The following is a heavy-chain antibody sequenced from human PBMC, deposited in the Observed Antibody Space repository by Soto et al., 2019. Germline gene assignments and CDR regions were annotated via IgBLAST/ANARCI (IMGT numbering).Heavy chain of an antibody. D-gene: IGHD3-9*01. V-gene: IGHV4-59*01. CDR1: GGSISSYY. CDR3: ARRFGSYDILTGYVVSYFDY. J-gene: IGHJ4*02. CDR2: IYYSGST. Sequence: PSETLSLTCTVSGGSISSYYWSWIRQPPGKGLEWIGYIYYSGSTNYNPSLKSRVTISVDTSKNQFSLKLSSVTAADTAVYYCARRFGSYDILTGYVVSYFDYWGQGTLVTVSS.